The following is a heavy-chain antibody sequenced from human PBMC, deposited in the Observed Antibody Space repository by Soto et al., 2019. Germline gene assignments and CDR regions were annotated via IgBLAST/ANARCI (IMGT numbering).Heavy chain of an antibody. CDR1: GFTFISYA. J-gene: IGHJ2*01. CDR3: ARKVLVSTSRPDYWYFDL. D-gene: IGHD2-2*01. Sequence: EVQLLESGGGLVQPGGSLRLSCVGSGFTFISYAMNWVRQAPGKGLEWVSGISGGGDRTFDADSVKGRFTISRDNSKNTVNLQMNSLRAYDTAVYYCARKVLVSTSRPDYWYFDLWGRGTLVTVSS. V-gene: IGHV3-23*01. CDR2: ISGGGDRT.